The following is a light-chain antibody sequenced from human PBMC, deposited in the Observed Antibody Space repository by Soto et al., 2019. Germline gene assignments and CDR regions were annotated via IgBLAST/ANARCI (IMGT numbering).Light chain of an antibody. CDR2: SNN. Sequence: QSVLTQPPSASGTPGQRVTISCSGSSSNIGSNTVNWYHQLPGTAPKLLIYSNNQRPSGVPDRFSGSKSGTSASLAISGLQSEDEADYFCAAWDDSLNGRYVFGTGTKLTVL. J-gene: IGLJ1*01. V-gene: IGLV1-44*01. CDR3: AAWDDSLNGRYV. CDR1: SSNIGSNT.